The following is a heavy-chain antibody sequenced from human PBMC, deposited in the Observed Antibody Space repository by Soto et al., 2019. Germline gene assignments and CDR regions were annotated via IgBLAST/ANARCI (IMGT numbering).Heavy chain of an antibody. D-gene: IGHD1-26*01. CDR1: GGTFSSYA. CDR2: IIPIFGTA. V-gene: IGHV1-69*01. CDR3: ARDAARGSYSVGLNWFDP. Sequence: QVQLVQSGAEVKKPGSSVKVSCKASGGTFSSYAISWVRQAPGQGLEWMGGIIPIFGTANYAQKFQGRVTITADEPTSTAYMELSSLRSEDTAVYYCARDAARGSYSVGLNWFDPWGQGTLVTVSS. J-gene: IGHJ5*02.